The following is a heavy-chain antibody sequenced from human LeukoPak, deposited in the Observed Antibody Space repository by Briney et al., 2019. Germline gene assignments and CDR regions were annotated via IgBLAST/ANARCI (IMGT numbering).Heavy chain of an antibody. V-gene: IGHV3-64D*06. Sequence: QPGGSLRLSCSASGFTFSNYAMHWVRQAPGKGLEYVSAISTNGGSTNYADSVKGRFTISRDNSKNTLYLQMSRLRPEDTAVYYCVKGYLEYYGSGNYFDYWGQGTLVTVSS. CDR3: VKGYLEYYGSGNYFDY. CDR2: ISTNGGST. J-gene: IGHJ4*02. CDR1: GFTFSNYA. D-gene: IGHD3-10*01.